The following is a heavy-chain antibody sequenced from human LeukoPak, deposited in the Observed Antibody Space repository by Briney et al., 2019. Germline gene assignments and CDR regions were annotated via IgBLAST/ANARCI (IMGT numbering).Heavy chain of an antibody. Sequence: SETLPLTCTVSGGSISSSSYYWGWIRQPPGKGLEWIGSIYYSGSTYYNPSLKSRVTISVDTSKNQFSLKLSSVTAADTAVYYCAAEYSSSWYIWFDPWGQGTLVTVSS. CDR2: IYYSGST. CDR1: GGSISSSSYY. CDR3: AAEYSSSWYIWFDP. J-gene: IGHJ5*02. D-gene: IGHD6-13*01. V-gene: IGHV4-39*01.